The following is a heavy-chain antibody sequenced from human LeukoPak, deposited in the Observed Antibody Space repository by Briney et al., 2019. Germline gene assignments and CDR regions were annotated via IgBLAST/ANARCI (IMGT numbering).Heavy chain of an antibody. V-gene: IGHV3-23*01. CDR1: GFTFSSYA. CDR2: ISGSGGST. Sequence: PGGSLRLSCAASGFTFSSYAMSWVRQAPGKGLEWVSAISGSGGSTYYADSVEGRFTISRDNSKNTLYLQMNSLRAEDTAVYYCAKDHKWSGITMVRGLNWFDPWGQGTLVTVSS. J-gene: IGHJ5*02. CDR3: AKDHKWSGITMVRGLNWFDP. D-gene: IGHD3-10*01.